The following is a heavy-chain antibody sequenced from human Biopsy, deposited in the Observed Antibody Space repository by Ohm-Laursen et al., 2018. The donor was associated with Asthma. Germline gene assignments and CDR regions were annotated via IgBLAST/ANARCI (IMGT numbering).Heavy chain of an antibody. Sequence: SLRLSCTASRFTYDMHWVRQAPGKGLEWVAVISYDGSSIYYADSVKGRFTISRDNSKNTLSLQMNSLTAEDTAVYYCAREGVAGTHIEDWGQGTLVTVSS. D-gene: IGHD6-19*01. V-gene: IGHV3-30-3*01. J-gene: IGHJ4*02. CDR3: AREGVAGTHIED. CDR1: RFTYD. CDR2: ISYDGSSI.